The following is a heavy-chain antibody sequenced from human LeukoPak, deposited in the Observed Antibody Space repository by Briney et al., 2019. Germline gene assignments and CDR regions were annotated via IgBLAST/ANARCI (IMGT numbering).Heavy chain of an antibody. J-gene: IGHJ6*03. CDR3: ARGDFYYYYYMDF. Sequence: GGSLRLSCAASGFTFSSYSMNWVRQAPGKGLEWVSSISSSSSYIYYADSVKGRFTIPRDNAKNSLYLQMNSLRAEDTAVYYCARGDFYYYYYMDFWGKGTTVTVSS. V-gene: IGHV3-21*01. CDR2: ISSSSSYI. CDR1: GFTFSSYS.